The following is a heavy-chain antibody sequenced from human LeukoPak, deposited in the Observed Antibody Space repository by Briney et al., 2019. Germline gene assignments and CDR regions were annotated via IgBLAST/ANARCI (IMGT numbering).Heavy chain of an antibody. V-gene: IGHV3-15*01. D-gene: IGHD3-3*01. CDR3: TTDRTYYDFWSGPGNDY. CDR2: VKSKTDGGTT. CDR1: GFTFSNTW. Sequence: KPGGSLRLSCAASGFTFSNTWMSLVRQAPGKGLEWVGRVKSKTDGGTTDYAAPVKGRFTISRDDSKNTLYLQMNSLKTEDTAVYYCTTDRTYYDFWSGPGNDYWGQGTLVTVSS. J-gene: IGHJ4*02.